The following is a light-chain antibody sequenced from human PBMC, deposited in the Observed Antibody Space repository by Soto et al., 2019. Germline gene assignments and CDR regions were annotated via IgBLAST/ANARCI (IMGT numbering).Light chain of an antibody. V-gene: IGKV3-11*01. CDR3: QQCSNWAFT. CDR2: DAS. CDR1: QSVSSY. Sequence: EIVLTQSPATLSLSPGERATLSCRASQSVSSYLAWYQQKPGQVPRLHIYDASNRATGLPARFSGSGSGTGFPLTIRSLEPGDFAVYYCQQCSNWAFTVGRGTKLDIK. J-gene: IGKJ3*01.